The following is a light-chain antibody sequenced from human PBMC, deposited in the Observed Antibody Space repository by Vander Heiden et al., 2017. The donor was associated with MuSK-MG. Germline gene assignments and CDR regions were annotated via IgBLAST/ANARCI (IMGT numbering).Light chain of an antibody. CDR3: CSYSDTYTYV. Sequence: QSTLTQPRSVSGSPGQSVTVSCAGTSSDVGGYDNVSLFKHAGKAPKLMIYHVNKLPSGVPARFSGSKSGNTASLTISGLQAEDEADYYCCSYSDTYTYVFGTETKVTVL. CDR1: SSDVGGYDN. CDR2: HVN. J-gene: IGLJ1*01. V-gene: IGLV2-11*01.